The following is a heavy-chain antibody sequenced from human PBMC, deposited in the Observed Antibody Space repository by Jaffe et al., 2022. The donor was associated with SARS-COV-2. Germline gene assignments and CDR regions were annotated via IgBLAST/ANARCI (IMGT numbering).Heavy chain of an antibody. D-gene: IGHD1-26*01. CDR3: ARVMYSGSYYFDY. CDR2: IYHSGST. CDR1: GYSISSGYY. V-gene: IGHV4-38-2*02. Sequence: QVQLQESGPGLVKPSETLSLTCTVSGYSISSGYYWGWIRQPPGKGLEWIGSIYHSGSTYYNPSLKSRVTISVDTSKNQFSLKLSSVTAADTAVYYCARVMYSGSYYFDYWGQGTLVTVSS. J-gene: IGHJ4*02.